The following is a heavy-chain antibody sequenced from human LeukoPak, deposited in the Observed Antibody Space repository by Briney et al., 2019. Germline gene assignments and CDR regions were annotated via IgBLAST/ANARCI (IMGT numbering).Heavy chain of an antibody. CDR3: AKGDYYDLDY. D-gene: IGHD3-22*01. Sequence: GGSLRLSCTASVFTLSNFGMNWVRQAPGKGLEWVSIITSGVGVTYYADSVKGRFTISRDNSRNTLYLQMNSLRAEDTAVYYCAKGDYYDLDYWGQGTLVTVSS. CDR2: ITSGVGVT. V-gene: IGHV3-23*01. J-gene: IGHJ4*02. CDR1: VFTLSNFG.